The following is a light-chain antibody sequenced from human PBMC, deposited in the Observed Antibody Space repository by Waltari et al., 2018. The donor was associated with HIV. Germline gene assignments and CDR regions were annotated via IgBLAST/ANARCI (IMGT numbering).Light chain of an antibody. CDR2: GKN. J-gene: IGLJ2*01. V-gene: IGLV3-19*01. CDR1: SLRSYY. CDR3: HSRDSSANPVV. Sequence: SSELTQDPAVSVALGQTVRITCQGDSLRSYYASWYQQKPGQAPVLVIHGKNNRPSGIPDRFSGSSSGNTASLTITGAQAEDEADYYCHSRDSSANPVVFGGGTKLTVL.